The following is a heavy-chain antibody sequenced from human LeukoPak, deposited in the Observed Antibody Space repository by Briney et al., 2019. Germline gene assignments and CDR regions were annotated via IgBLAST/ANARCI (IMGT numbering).Heavy chain of an antibody. CDR1: GDSVSSNSAA. CDR3: ARDKDGFDAFDI. D-gene: IGHD5-24*01. J-gene: IGHJ3*02. CDR2: TCYRSKWYD. Sequence: SQTLSLTCAISGDSVSSNSAAWNWIRQSPSRGLEWLGRTCYRSKWYDNYALSVKSRITIHPDTSKNQFSLQLSSVTPEDTALYFCARDKDGFDAFDIWGQGTMVTVSS. V-gene: IGHV6-1*01.